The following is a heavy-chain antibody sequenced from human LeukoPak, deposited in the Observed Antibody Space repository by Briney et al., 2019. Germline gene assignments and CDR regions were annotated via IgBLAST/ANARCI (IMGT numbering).Heavy chain of an antibody. CDR2: ISSSGSTI. D-gene: IGHD1-26*01. Sequence: GSLRLSCAASGFTFSSYEMNWVRQAPGKGLEWVSYISSSGSTIYYADSVKGRFTISRDNAKNTLYLQMNNLRAEDTAVYYCATHKWDFDYWGQGALVTVSS. V-gene: IGHV3-48*03. CDR1: GFTFSSYE. J-gene: IGHJ4*02. CDR3: ATHKWDFDY.